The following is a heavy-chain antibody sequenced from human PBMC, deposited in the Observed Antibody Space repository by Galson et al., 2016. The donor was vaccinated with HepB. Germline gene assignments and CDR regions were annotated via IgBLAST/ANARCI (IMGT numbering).Heavy chain of an antibody. Sequence: SLRLSCAASGFRFENYAMHWVRQAPGKGLEWVSGISWNSGTIVYADSVEGRFTISRDSAKNSLYLQMNSLRAEDTALYYCAKTGGIAARPGNWYFDLWGRGTPVTVSS. J-gene: IGHJ2*01. D-gene: IGHD6-6*01. CDR3: AKTGGIAARPGNWYFDL. CDR1: GFRFENYA. V-gene: IGHV3-9*01. CDR2: ISWNSGTI.